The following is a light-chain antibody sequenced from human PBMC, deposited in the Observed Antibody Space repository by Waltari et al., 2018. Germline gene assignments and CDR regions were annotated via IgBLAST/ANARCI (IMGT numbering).Light chain of an antibody. CDR1: QSLLHSNGYNY. CDR2: LGY. CDR3: MQALQTPRT. Sequence: DIVMTQSSLSLPVTPGEPASISCRSSQSLLHSNGYNYLDWYLQKPGQSPQLLIYLGYNRASGVPDRFSGSGSGTDFTLKISRVEAEDVGVYYCMQALQTPRTFGQGTKVEIK. V-gene: IGKV2-28*01. J-gene: IGKJ1*01.